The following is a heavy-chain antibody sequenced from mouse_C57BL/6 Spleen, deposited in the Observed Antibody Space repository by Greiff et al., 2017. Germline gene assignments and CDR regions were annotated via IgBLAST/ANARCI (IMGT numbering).Heavy chain of an antibody. D-gene: IGHD1-1*01. CDR3: ARGNYGSSSWFAY. V-gene: IGHV5-17*01. Sequence: EVKLQESGGGLVKPGGSLKLSCAASGFTFSDYGMHWVRQAPEKGLEWVAYISSGSSTIYYADTVMGRFTISRDNAKNTLFLQMTSLRSEDTAMYYCARGNYGSSSWFAYWGQGTLVTVSA. CDR2: ISSGSSTI. CDR1: GFTFSDYG. J-gene: IGHJ3*01.